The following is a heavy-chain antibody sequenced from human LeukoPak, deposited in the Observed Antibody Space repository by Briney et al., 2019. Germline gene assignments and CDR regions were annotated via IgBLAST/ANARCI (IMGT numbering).Heavy chain of an antibody. Sequence: GGSLRLSCAASGFTFSDYYMSWIRQAPGKGLEWVSYISSSGSTIYYADSVKGRFTISRDNAKNSLYLQMNSLRAEDTAVHYCARDVGAVPAAIYYYYMDVWGKGTTVTVSS. CDR3: ARDVGAVPAAIYYYYMDV. CDR2: ISSSGSTI. D-gene: IGHD2-2*01. J-gene: IGHJ6*03. V-gene: IGHV3-11*01. CDR1: GFTFSDYY.